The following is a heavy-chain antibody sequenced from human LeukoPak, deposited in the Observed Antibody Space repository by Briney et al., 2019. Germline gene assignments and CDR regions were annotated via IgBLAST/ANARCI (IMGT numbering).Heavy chain of an antibody. CDR2: ISYDGSNN. J-gene: IGHJ4*02. V-gene: IGHV3-30-3*01. Sequence: GGSLRLSCAASGFTFSSYAMHWVRQAPGKGLEWVAVISYDGSNNYYADSVKGRFTISRDNSKNALYLQMNSLRAEDTAVYYCATDRSGGRLLWFGELNYWGQGTLVTVSS. CDR1: GFTFSSYA. CDR3: ATDRSGGRLLWFGELNY. D-gene: IGHD3-10*01.